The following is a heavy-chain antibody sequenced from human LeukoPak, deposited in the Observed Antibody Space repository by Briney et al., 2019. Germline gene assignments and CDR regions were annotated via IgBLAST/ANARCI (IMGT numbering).Heavy chain of an antibody. D-gene: IGHD6-19*01. CDR1: GGSISSGDYY. J-gene: IGHJ4*02. CDR2: IYYSGST. V-gene: IGHV4-30-4*08. Sequence: SQTLSLICTVSGGSISSGDYYWSWIRQPPGKGLEWIGYIYYSGSTYYNPSLKSRVTISVDTSKNQFSLKLSSVTAADTAMYYCARQYSSGWYQIDYWGQGTLVTVSS. CDR3: ARQYSSGWYQIDY.